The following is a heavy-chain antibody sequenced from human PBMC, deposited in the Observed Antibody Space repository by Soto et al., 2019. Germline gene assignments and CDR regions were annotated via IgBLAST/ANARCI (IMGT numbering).Heavy chain of an antibody. D-gene: IGHD2-15*01. CDR1: GFTFSSYA. Sequence: EVQLVESGGGLVQPGGSLRLSCAASGFTFSSYAMHWVRQAPGKGLEYVSAISSNGGSTYYANSVKGTFTISRDNSKTALYLHMGCLSAEDMAVYLCVRGVYSRGGRCYSYAFDIWGRGTMVTVSS. CDR2: ISSNGGST. CDR3: VRGVYSRGGRCYSYAFDI. V-gene: IGHV3-64*01. J-gene: IGHJ3*02.